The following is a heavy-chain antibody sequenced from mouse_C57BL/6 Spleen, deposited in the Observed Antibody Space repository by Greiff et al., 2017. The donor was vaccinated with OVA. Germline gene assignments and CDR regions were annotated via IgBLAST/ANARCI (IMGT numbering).Heavy chain of an antibody. CDR2: LRLKSDNYAT. D-gene: IGHD2-2*01. V-gene: IGHV6-3*01. Sequence: EVKVEESGGGLVQPGGSMKLSCVASGFTLSNYWMNWVRQSPEKGLEWESQLRLKSDNYATHYAESVKGRLTISRDDSKSSVYLQMNNLRAEDTGIYYCTGVYYGYGDYWGQGTSVTVSS. J-gene: IGHJ4*01. CDR3: TGVYYGYGDY. CDR1: GFTLSNYW.